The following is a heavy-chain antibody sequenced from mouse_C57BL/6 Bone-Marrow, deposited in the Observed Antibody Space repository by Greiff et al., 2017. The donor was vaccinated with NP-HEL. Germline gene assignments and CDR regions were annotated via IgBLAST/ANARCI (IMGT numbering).Heavy chain of an antibody. CDR1: GFTFSSYA. Sequence: EVKLVESGGGLVKPGGSLKLSCAASGFTFSSYAMSWVRQTPEKRLEWVATISDGGSYTYYPDNVKGRFTISRDNAKKNLYLQMSHLKSEDTAMYYCARGYYYGSSHWYFDVWGTGTTVTVSS. CDR3: ARGYYYGSSHWYFDV. CDR2: ISDGGSYT. J-gene: IGHJ1*03. D-gene: IGHD1-1*01. V-gene: IGHV5-4*03.